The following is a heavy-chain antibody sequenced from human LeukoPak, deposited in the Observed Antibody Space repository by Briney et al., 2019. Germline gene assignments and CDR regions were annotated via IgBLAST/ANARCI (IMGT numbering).Heavy chain of an antibody. V-gene: IGHV3-30*18. D-gene: IGHD2/OR15-2a*01. J-gene: IGHJ4*02. CDR3: AKDFSRKKLSDYFDY. Sequence: HPGGSLRLSCAASGFTFSCYGMHWVRQAPGKGLEWVAVISYDGSNKYYADSVKGRFTISRDNSKNTLYLQMNSLRAEDTAVYYCAKDFSRKKLSDYFDYWGQGTLVTVSS. CDR2: ISYDGSNK. CDR1: GFTFSCYG.